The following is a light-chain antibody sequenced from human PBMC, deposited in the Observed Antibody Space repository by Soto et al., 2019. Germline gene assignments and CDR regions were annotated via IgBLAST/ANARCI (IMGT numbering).Light chain of an antibody. CDR2: EVS. CDR3: CSYAGSSTYV. J-gene: IGLJ1*01. CDR1: SSDVGSYNL. Sequence: QSALTQPASVSGSPGQSITISCTGTSSDVGSYNLVSWYQQHPGKAPKLMIYEVSKRPSGVSNRLPGSQSGKTASPTISGLQAEDEADYYCCSYAGSSTYVFGTGTKVTVL. V-gene: IGLV2-23*02.